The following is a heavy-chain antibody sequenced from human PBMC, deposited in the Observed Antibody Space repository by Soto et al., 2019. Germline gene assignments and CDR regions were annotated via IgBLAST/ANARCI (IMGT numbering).Heavy chain of an antibody. CDR2: ISYDGSNK. J-gene: IGHJ6*02. CDR3: ARDPGLYSSSSYYYYGMDV. D-gene: IGHD6-6*01. V-gene: IGHV3-30*04. CDR1: GFTFSSYA. Sequence: GGSLRLSCAASGFTFSSYAMHWVRQAPGKGLEWVAVISYDGSNKYYADSVKGRFTISRDNSKNTLYLQMNSLRAEDTAVYYCARDPGLYSSSSYYYYGMDVWGQGTTVTVSS.